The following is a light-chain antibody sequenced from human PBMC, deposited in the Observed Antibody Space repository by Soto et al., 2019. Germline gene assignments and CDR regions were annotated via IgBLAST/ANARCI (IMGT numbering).Light chain of an antibody. V-gene: IGKV3-20*01. CDR1: QSVSSSS. Sequence: EIVLTQSPGTLSLSPGERATLSCRASQSVSSSSLAWYRQKHGQAPRLLIYGASTRAAGIPDRFSGSGSGTDFTLTISRLEPEDFAVYYCQQYGGSTCTFGHGTKVEI. J-gene: IGKJ1*01. CDR3: QQYGGSTCT. CDR2: GAS.